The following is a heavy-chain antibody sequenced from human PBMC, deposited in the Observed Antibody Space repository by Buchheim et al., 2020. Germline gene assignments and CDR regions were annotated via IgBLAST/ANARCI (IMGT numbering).Heavy chain of an antibody. CDR1: GASFNNYD. Sequence: QVQLQQWGAGLLKPSETLSLTCAVYGASFNNYDWSWIRQSPGKGLEWIGESSHSGRTNHNPSLKSRVTISVDMSKSQFSLKLSSVTVADTAVYYCAREYCSGGSCYRYFDYWGQGTL. CDR2: SSHSGRT. V-gene: IGHV4-34*02. CDR3: AREYCSGGSCYRYFDY. D-gene: IGHD2-15*01. J-gene: IGHJ4*02.